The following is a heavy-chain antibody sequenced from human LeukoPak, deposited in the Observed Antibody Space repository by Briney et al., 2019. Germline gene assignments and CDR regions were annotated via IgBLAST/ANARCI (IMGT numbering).Heavy chain of an antibody. CDR3: ASSDYGDYCFDY. V-gene: IGHV3-30*03. D-gene: IGHD4-17*01. J-gene: IGHJ4*02. Sequence: GGSLRFSCAASGFTFSSYGMHWVRQAPGKGLEWVAVISYDGSNKYYADSVKGRFTISRDNSKNTLYLQMNSLRAEDTAVYYCASSDYGDYCFDYWGQGTLVTVSS. CDR2: ISYDGSNK. CDR1: GFTFSSYG.